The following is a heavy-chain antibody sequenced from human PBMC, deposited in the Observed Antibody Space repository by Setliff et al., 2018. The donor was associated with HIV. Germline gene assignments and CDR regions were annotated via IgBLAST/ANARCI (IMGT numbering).Heavy chain of an antibody. CDR3: ARDSRVSLDY. CDR1: GYTFTDYF. V-gene: IGHV1-2*02. J-gene: IGHJ4*02. Sequence: ASVKVSCKASGYTFTDYFLHWVRQAPGQGLEWMGWIDPNNGDTTIPRRFQGRVTMTRDTSVSTVYMELSRLRSDDTAVYYCARDSRVSLDYWGQGTLVTVSS. CDR2: IDPNNGDT.